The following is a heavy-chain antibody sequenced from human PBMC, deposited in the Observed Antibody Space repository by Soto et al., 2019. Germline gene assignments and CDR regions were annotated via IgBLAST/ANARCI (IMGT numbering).Heavy chain of an antibody. CDR2: IIPIFGTA. D-gene: IGHD3-22*01. V-gene: IGHV1-69*01. Sequence: QVQLVQSGAEVKKPGSSVKVSCKASGGTFSSYAISWVRQAPGQGLEWMGGIIPIFGTANYAQKFQGRVAITAGESMSTADIVLRSLRSEDTAVYYCARDVNYVSSGYYGGFDYWGQGTLVTVSS. CDR3: ARDVNYVSSGYYGGFDY. J-gene: IGHJ4*02. CDR1: GGTFSSYA.